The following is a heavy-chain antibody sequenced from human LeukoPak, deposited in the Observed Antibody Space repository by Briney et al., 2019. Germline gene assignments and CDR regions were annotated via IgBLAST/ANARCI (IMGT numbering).Heavy chain of an antibody. V-gene: IGHV3-21*01. CDR1: GFTFSSYA. CDR3: ARAGYYDSSGYRAFDI. CDR2: ISSSSSYI. J-gene: IGHJ3*02. D-gene: IGHD3-22*01. Sequence: GGSLRLSCAASGFTFSSYAMHWVRQAPGKGLEWVSSISSSSSYIYYADSVKGRFTISRDNAKNSLYLQMNSLRAEDTAVYYCARAGYYDSSGYRAFDIWGQGTMVTVSS.